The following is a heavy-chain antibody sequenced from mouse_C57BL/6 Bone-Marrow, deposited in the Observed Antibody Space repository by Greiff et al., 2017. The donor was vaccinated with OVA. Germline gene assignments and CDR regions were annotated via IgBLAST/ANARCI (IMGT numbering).Heavy chain of an antibody. CDR3: ARNFPHYDGPGGVLMDY. V-gene: IGHV1-72*01. D-gene: IGHD1-2*01. Sequence: QVQLKQPGAELVKPGASVKLSCKASGYTFTSYWMHWVKQRPGRGLEWIGRIDPNSGGTKYNEKFKSKATLTVDKPSSTAYMQLSSLTSEDSAVYYCARNFPHYDGPGGVLMDYWGQGTSVTVSS. CDR2: IDPNSGGT. CDR1: GYTFTSYW. J-gene: IGHJ4*01.